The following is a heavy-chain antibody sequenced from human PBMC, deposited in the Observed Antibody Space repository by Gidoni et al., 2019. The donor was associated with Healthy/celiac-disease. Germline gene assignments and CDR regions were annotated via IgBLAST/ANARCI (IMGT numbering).Heavy chain of an antibody. CDR1: GFPVSSYG. V-gene: IGHV3-30*18. D-gene: IGHD3-10*01. Sequence: QVQLVESGGGVVQPGRSLRLSCAASGFPVSSYGMHWVRQAPGKGLEWVAVISYDVSNKYYADSVKGRFTISRDNSKNTLYLQMNSLRAEDTAVYYCAKDLILWFREWIDYWGQGTLVTVSS. J-gene: IGHJ4*02. CDR2: ISYDVSNK. CDR3: AKDLILWFREWIDY.